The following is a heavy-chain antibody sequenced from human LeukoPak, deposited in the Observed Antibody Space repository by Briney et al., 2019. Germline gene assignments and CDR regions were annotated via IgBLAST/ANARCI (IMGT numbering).Heavy chain of an antibody. Sequence: GGSLRLSCAASGFTFSSYAMSWVRQAPGKGPEWVSAISGSGGSTYYADSVKGRFTISRDNSKNTLYLQMNSLRAEDTAVYYCAKDSLYGSGRPFDYWGQGTLVTVSS. CDR3: AKDSLYGSGRPFDY. CDR2: ISGSGGST. CDR1: GFTFSSYA. J-gene: IGHJ4*02. V-gene: IGHV3-23*01. D-gene: IGHD3-10*01.